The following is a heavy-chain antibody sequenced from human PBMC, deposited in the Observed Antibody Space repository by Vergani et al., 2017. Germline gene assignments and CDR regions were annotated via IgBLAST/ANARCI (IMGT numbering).Heavy chain of an antibody. V-gene: IGHV4-39*01. CDR3: AIRATMVRGVLEIARYYFDY. CDR1: GCSIISSSYY. Sequence: QLQLQESGPGLVKPSETLSLTCTVSGCSIISSSYYWGWIRQPPGRGLECIGSIYYSGSTYYNPSLKSRVTISVDMSKNHFSLKLSSVTAADTAVYYCAIRATMVRGVLEIARYYFDYWGQGTLVTVSA. D-gene: IGHD3-10*01. CDR2: IYYSGST. J-gene: IGHJ4*02.